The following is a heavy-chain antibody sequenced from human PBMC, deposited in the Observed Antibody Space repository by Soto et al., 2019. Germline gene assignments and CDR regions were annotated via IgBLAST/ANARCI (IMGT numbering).Heavy chain of an antibody. Sequence: SETLSLTCTVSGGYISSYYWSWIRQPPGKGLEWIGYIYYSGSTNYNPSLKSRVTISVDTSKNQFSLKLSSVTAADTAVYYCARSRRGAYSSGWYSRSGYYNYGIDVWGQGTTVTVSS. D-gene: IGHD6-19*01. CDR3: ARSRRGAYSSGWYSRSGYYNYGIDV. CDR1: GGYISSYY. V-gene: IGHV4-59*01. CDR2: IYYSGST. J-gene: IGHJ6*02.